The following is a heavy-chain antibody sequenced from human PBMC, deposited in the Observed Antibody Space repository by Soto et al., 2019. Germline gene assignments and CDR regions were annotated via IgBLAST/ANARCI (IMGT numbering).Heavy chain of an antibody. V-gene: IGHV4-31*03. Sequence: PSETLSLTYTVSGGSISSGGYYWSWIRQHPGKGLEWIGYIYYSGSTYYNPSLKSRVTISVDTSKNQFSLKLSSVTAADTAVYYCARDLGYCSSTSCYAPSWFDPWGQGTLVTVSS. CDR2: IYYSGST. J-gene: IGHJ5*02. CDR1: GGSISSGGYY. CDR3: ARDLGYCSSTSCYAPSWFDP. D-gene: IGHD2-2*01.